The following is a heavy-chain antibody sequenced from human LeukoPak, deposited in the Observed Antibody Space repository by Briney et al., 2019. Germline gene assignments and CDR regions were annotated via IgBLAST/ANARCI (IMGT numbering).Heavy chain of an antibody. Sequence: PGGSLRLSCAASGFTFSTYWMHWVRQAPGKGLVWVARIKGDGSSTIYADSVKGRFTISRDNAKNTLYLQMNSLRAEDTAVYYCATAGNYRFDYWGQGTLVTVSS. CDR1: GFTFSTYW. D-gene: IGHD1-7*01. CDR2: IKGDGSST. CDR3: ATAGNYRFDY. J-gene: IGHJ4*02. V-gene: IGHV3-74*01.